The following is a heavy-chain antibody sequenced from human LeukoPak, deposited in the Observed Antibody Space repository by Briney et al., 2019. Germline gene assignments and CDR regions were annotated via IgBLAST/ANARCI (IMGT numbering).Heavy chain of an antibody. V-gene: IGHV4-39*01. CDR3: ARNFEPAAHDY. CDR2: IYYSGST. CDR1: GGSISSSSYY. J-gene: IGHJ4*02. D-gene: IGHD2-2*01. Sequence: PSETLSLTCTVSGGSISSSSYYWGWIRQPPGKGLEWIGSIYYSGSTYYNPSLKSRVTISVDTSKNQFSLKLSSVTAADTAVYYCARNFEPAAHDYWGQGTLVTVSS.